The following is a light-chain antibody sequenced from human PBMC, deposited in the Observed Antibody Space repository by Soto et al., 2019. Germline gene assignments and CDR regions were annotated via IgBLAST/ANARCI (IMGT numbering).Light chain of an antibody. J-gene: IGKJ4*01. V-gene: IGKV4-1*01. Sequence: DIVMTQSPDSLAVSLGERATINCKPSQSVLHSSNNKNYLAWYQQKPAQPPKLLIYWASTRESGVPDRFSGSGSGTDFTLTISSLQAEDVAVYYCQQYYSTPLTFGGGTKVEIK. CDR3: QQYYSTPLT. CDR1: QSVLHSSNNKNY. CDR2: WAS.